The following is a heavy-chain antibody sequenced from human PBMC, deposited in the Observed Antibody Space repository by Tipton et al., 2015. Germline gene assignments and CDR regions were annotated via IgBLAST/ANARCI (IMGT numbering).Heavy chain of an antibody. CDR1: GFTFSNYW. CDR3: ARDLTPIRLRDAFDI. V-gene: IGHV3-7*03. CDR2: IKQDGSEK. J-gene: IGHJ3*02. Sequence: GSLRLSCAASGFTFSNYWMNWVRQAPGKGLEWVANIKQDGSEKSYVDSVRGRFTISRDNTENSLYLQMNSLRAEDTAVYFCARDLTPIRLRDAFDIWGQGTMVTVSS. D-gene: IGHD3-16*01.